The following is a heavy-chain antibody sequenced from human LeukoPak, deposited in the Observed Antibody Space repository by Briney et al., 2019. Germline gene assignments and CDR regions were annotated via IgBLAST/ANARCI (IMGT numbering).Heavy chain of an antibody. V-gene: IGHV3-69-1*02. CDR1: GFTFSDYD. J-gene: IGHJ4*02. Sequence: GGSLRLSCSASGFTFSDYDMNWVRQAPGKELVWGSSISGLSTHTYYGDSVKGRFSISRDNAKNSVYLQMNSLGVEDTAIYYCGRAFPPLRTSSAGDLWGQGILVTVSS. CDR2: ISGLSTHT. CDR3: GRAFPPLRTSSAGDL. D-gene: IGHD3-16*01.